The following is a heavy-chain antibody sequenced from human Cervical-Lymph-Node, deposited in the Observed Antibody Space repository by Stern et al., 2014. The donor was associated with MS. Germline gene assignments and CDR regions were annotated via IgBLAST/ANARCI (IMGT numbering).Heavy chain of an antibody. CDR2: IIPMSGKT. CDR1: GGVFSRYA. V-gene: IGHV1-69*01. CDR3: ASSYSGWDNPYHFYGMDV. J-gene: IGHJ6*02. Sequence: AQLVESGAEVKKPGSSVKVSCKAYGGVFSRYAFSWVRQAAGQGLEWMGGIIPMSGKTNYAQKFQGRVKVIADEATSTAYMELSSLRSEDAAVYYCASSYSGWDNPYHFYGMDVWGQGTAVTVSS. D-gene: IGHD6-19*01.